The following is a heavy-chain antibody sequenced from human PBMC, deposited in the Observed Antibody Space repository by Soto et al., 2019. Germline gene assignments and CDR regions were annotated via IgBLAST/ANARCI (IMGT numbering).Heavy chain of an antibody. CDR1: GFTFSSYA. Sequence: GGSLRLSCAASGFTFSSYAMSWVRQAPGEGLEWVSAISGSGGSTYYADSVKGRFTISRDNSKNTLYLQMNSLRAEDTAVYYCAKDPLRGYSHVGIYYGMDVWGQGTTVTVSS. J-gene: IGHJ6*02. CDR3: AKDPLRGYSHVGIYYGMDV. CDR2: ISGSGGST. D-gene: IGHD5-18*01. V-gene: IGHV3-23*01.